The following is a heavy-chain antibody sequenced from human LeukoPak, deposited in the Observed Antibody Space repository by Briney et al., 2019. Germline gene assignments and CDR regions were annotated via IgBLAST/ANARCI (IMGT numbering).Heavy chain of an antibody. CDR1: GGSISSYY. CDR3: ARDGHSSGWYRDAFDI. D-gene: IGHD6-19*01. J-gene: IGHJ3*02. CDR2: ICYSGST. V-gene: IGHV4-59*01. Sequence: SETLSLTCTVSGGSISSYYWSWIRQPPGKGLEWIGYICYSGSTNYNPSLKSRVTISVDTSKNQFSLKLSSVTAADTAVYYCARDGHSSGWYRDAFDIWGQGTMVTVSS.